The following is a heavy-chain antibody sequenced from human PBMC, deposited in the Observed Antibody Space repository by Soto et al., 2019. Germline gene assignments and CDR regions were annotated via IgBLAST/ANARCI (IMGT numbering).Heavy chain of an antibody. D-gene: IGHD3-10*01. V-gene: IGHV3-66*01. Sequence: EVQLVESGGGLVQPGGSLRLSCAASGFTVSSNYMSWVRQAPGKGLEWVSVIYSGGSTYYADSVKGRFTISRDNSKNTLYLQMNSLRAEDTAVYYCAREEAVDTMVRGVIIKPLASWGQGTLVTVSS. CDR3: AREEAVDTMVRGVIIKPLAS. J-gene: IGHJ5*02. CDR1: GFTVSSNY. CDR2: IYSGGST.